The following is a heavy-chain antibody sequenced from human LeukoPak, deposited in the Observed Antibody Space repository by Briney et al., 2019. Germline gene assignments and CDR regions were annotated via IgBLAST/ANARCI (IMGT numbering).Heavy chain of an antibody. CDR1: GFTFSNAW. V-gene: IGHV3-15*01. Sequence: GGSLRLSWAASGFTFSNAWMSWVRQAPGKGLEWVGRIKSKTDGGTTDYAAPVKGRFTISRDDSKNTLYLQMNSLKTEDTAVYYCTTGGYTVTSEPFDYWGQGTLVTVSS. CDR2: IKSKTDGGTT. CDR3: TTGGYTVTSEPFDY. J-gene: IGHJ4*02. D-gene: IGHD4-11*01.